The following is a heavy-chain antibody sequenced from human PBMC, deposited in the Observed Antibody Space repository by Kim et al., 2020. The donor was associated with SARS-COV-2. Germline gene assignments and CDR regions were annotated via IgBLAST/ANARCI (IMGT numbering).Heavy chain of an antibody. J-gene: IGHJ6*02. V-gene: IGHV1-69*04. D-gene: IGHD6-25*01. CDR3: ARGKGRPGYYYGMDV. Sequence: QKFQGRVTITADKSTSTAYMELSSLRSEDTAVYYCARGKGRPGYYYGMDVWGQGTTVTVSS.